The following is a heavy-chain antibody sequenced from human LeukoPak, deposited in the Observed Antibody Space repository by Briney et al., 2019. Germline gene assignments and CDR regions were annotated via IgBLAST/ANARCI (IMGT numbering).Heavy chain of an antibody. D-gene: IGHD3-3*01. CDR3: ASLDFWSGYYPFDY. CDR2: ISGSGGST. CDR1: GFTFSKYA. J-gene: IGHJ4*02. V-gene: IGHV3-23*01. Sequence: GGSLRLSWAASGFTFSKYAMTGVRKPPGKGLEWVSSISGSGGSTYYADSVKGRFTISRDNSKNTLYLQMNSLRAEDTAVYYCASLDFWSGYYPFDYWGQGTLVTVSS.